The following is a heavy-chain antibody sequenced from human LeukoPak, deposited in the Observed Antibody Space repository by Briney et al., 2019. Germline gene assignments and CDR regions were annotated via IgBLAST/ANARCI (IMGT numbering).Heavy chain of an antibody. CDR2: IVVGSGNT. V-gene: IGHV1-58*02. CDR3: AAIAMGGSYYFDY. D-gene: IGHD3-10*01. J-gene: IGHJ4*02. Sequence: GASVKVSCKASGSTFTSSAMQWVRQARGQRLEWIGWIVVGSGNTNYAQKFQERVTITRDMSTSTAYMELSSLRSEDTAVYYCAAIAMGGSYYFDYWGQGTLVTVSS. CDR1: GSTFTSSA.